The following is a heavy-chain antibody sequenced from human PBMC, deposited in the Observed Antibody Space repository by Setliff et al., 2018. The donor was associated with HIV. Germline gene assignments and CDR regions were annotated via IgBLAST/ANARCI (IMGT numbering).Heavy chain of an antibody. Sequence: KTSETLSLTCTVSGGSISSYCWNWIRQSPGRGLEWIGFIFSSGSTKYNPFLQSRVTMSIDTSKNTLHLQMNSLRAEDTAVYYCVRGLAAAGGYAMDVWGQGTTVTVSS. V-gene: IGHV4-59*12. CDR2: IFSSGST. CDR3: VRGLAAAGGYAMDV. CDR1: GGSISSYC. J-gene: IGHJ6*02. D-gene: IGHD6-13*01.